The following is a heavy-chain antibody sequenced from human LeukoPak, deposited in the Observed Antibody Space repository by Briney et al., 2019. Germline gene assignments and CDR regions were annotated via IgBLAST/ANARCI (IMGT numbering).Heavy chain of an antibody. V-gene: IGHV4-39*07. D-gene: IGHD6-6*01. Sequence: PSETLSLTCTVSRGSISSSSYFWGWIRQPPGKGLEWIGTINYSRSPYYNPSLRSRVTISLDTSKNQFSLKLSSVTAADTAVYYCARGGEYSSSSGGPDIWGQGTMVTVSS. J-gene: IGHJ3*02. CDR3: ARGGEYSSSSGGPDI. CDR2: INYSRSP. CDR1: RGSISSSSYF.